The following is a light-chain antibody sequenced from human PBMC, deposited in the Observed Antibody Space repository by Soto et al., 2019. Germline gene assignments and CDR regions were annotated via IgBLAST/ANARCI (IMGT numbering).Light chain of an antibody. CDR3: QSYDSSLSALVV. J-gene: IGLJ2*01. CDR1: SSNIGADYD. V-gene: IGLV1-40*01. Sequence: QLVLTQPPSVSGAPGQRVTISCTGSSSNIGADYDVHWYQQLPGTAPKLLIYGNSNRPSGVPDRFSGSKSGTSASLAITGLQAEDEADYYCQSYDSSLSALVVFGGGTKLTVL. CDR2: GNS.